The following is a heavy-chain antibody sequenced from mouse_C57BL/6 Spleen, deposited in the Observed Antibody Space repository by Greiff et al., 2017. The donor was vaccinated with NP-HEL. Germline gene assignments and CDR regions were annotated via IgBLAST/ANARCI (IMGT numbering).Heavy chain of an antibody. D-gene: IGHD3-2*02. CDR1: GYAFSSSW. V-gene: IGHV1-82*01. CDR2: IYPGDGDT. J-gene: IGHJ2*01. CDR3: ARFGQLRPYFDY. Sequence: QVQLQQSGPELVKPGASVKISCKASGYAFSSSWMNWVKQRPGKGLEWIGRIYPGDGDTNYNGKFKGKATLTADKSSSTAYMQLSSLTSEDSAVHFCARFGQLRPYFDYWGQGTTLTVSS.